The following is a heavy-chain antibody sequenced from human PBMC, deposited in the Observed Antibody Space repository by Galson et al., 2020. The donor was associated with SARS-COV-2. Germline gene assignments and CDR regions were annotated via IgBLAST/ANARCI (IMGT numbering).Heavy chain of an antibody. CDR3: ARGGGIVVVIAIPLDDAFDI. D-gene: IGHD2-21*01. J-gene: IGHJ3*02. V-gene: IGHV3-7*03. CDR2: IKQDGSEK. Sequence: LSLTCAASGFTFSSYWMSWVRQAPGKGLEWVANIKQDGSEKYYVDSVKGRFTISRDNAKNSLYLQMNSLRAEDTAVYYCARGGGIVVVIAIPLDDAFDIWGQGTMVTVSS. CDR1: GFTFSSYW.